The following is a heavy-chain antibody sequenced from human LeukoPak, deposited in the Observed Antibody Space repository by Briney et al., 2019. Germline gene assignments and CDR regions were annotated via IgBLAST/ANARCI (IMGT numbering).Heavy chain of an antibody. V-gene: IGHV1-18*01. CDR3: ARVEGTMIENY. J-gene: IGHJ4*02. D-gene: IGHD3-22*01. CDR2: ISAYNGNT. Sequence: ASVKVFCRASGYTFTSYGVSCVRQAPGQGLEWMGWISAYNGNTNYAQKLQGSVTITTDTSTSTAYMELRSLRSDDTAVYYCARVEGTMIENYWGQGTLVTVSS. CDR1: GYTFTSYG.